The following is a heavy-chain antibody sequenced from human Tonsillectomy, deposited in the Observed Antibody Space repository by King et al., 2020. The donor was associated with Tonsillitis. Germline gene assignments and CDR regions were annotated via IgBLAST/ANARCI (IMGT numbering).Heavy chain of an antibody. J-gene: IGHJ4*02. Sequence: QLQESGPGLVKPSQTLSLTCTVSGDSISRGDYYWSWFCQPPGTGLDWIGYIYFTGSSSYSPSLKMCVIISVETSKNQFSLKLSSVTAADTAVYYCARETVDFYYFDYWGQGTLVAVSS. CDR1: GDSISRGDYY. CDR3: ARETVDFYYFDY. D-gene: IGHD3/OR15-3a*01. CDR2: IYFTGSS. V-gene: IGHV4-30-4*01.